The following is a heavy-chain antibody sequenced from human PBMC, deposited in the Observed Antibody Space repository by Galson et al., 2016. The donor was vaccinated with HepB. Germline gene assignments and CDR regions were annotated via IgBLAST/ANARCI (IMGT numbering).Heavy chain of an antibody. V-gene: IGHV3-48*01. CDR3: AREAVAGDVGAFDI. J-gene: IGHJ3*02. Sequence: SLRLSCAASGFTFSTYSMNWVRQAPGKGLEWVSYISTSSSTIFYADSVKGRFTVSRDNAKNSLYLQMNSLRAEDTAVYYCAREAVAGDVGAFDIWGQGTMVTVSS. CDR2: ISTSSSTI. D-gene: IGHD6-19*01. CDR1: GFTFSTYS.